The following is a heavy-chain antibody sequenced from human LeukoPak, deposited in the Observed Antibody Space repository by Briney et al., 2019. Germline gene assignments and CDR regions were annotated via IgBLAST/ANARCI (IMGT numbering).Heavy chain of an antibody. CDR3: AKFQANYYDSSGYGCFDY. CDR1: EFTFSRYA. D-gene: IGHD3-22*01. Sequence: GGSLRLSCAASEFTFSRYAMSWVRQAPGKGLEWVSTINGTGGSTYYADSVKGRFTISRDNSKNTMYLQMNSLRAEDTAVYYCAKFQANYYDSSGYGCFDYWGQGTLVTVSS. CDR2: INGTGGST. J-gene: IGHJ4*02. V-gene: IGHV3-23*01.